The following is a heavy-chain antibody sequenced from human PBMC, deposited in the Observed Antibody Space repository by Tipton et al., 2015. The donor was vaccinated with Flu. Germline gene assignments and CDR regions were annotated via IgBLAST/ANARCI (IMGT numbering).Heavy chain of an antibody. Sequence: QLVQSGAEVKKPGASVKVSCKASGYTFTGYYMHWVRQAPGQGLEWMGWINPNSGGTNYAQKFQGRVTMTRDTSISTAYMELSRLRSDDTAVYYCARVYYYDSSGYYRPTYLDYWGQGTLVTVSS. CDR1: GYTFTGYY. D-gene: IGHD3-22*01. V-gene: IGHV1-2*02. CDR2: INPNSGGT. CDR3: ARVYYYDSSGYYRPTYLDY. J-gene: IGHJ4*02.